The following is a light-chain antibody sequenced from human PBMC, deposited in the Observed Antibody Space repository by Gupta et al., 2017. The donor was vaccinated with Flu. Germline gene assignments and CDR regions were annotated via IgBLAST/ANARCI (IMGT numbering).Light chain of an antibody. Sequence: DIVMTQSPDSLAVSLGERATINCKSSQSVLYTSNNKNNLAWYQQKPGQPPQLLIYWASTRESGVPDRFSGSGSGTDFTLTISSLHAEDVAVYYCQQDHNNPRTFGQGTKVEIK. J-gene: IGKJ1*01. CDR2: WAS. CDR1: QSVLYTSNNKNN. CDR3: QQDHNNPRT. V-gene: IGKV4-1*01.